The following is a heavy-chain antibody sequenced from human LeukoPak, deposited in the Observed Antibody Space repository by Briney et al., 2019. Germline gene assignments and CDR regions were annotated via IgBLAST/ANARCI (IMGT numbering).Heavy chain of an antibody. CDR1: GGSINGYY. Sequence: PSETLSPTCSVSGGSINGYYWSWIRQAPGKGLEWIGYIFYTGGEINYNRSLKSRLTISVDTSKNQFSLMLTSVTAADTAVYYCARQPANTAAFDIWAPGTMVTVS. D-gene: IGHD5-18*01. V-gene: IGHV4-59*08. CDR3: ARQPANTAAFDI. J-gene: IGHJ3*02. CDR2: IFYTGGEI.